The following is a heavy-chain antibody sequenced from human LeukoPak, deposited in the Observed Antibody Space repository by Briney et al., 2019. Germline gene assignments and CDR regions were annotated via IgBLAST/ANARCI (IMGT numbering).Heavy chain of an antibody. CDR2: ISSSGSTK. J-gene: IGHJ4*02. CDR1: GFTFSDYY. Sequence: PGGSLRLSCAASGFTFSDYYMSWIRQAPGKGLEWVSYISSSGSTKYYADSVKGRFTISRDNAKNSYLQMNSLRAEDTAVYYCASGNGTTLLVWGQGTLVTVSS. V-gene: IGHV3-11*01. CDR3: ASGNGTTLLV. D-gene: IGHD1-7*01.